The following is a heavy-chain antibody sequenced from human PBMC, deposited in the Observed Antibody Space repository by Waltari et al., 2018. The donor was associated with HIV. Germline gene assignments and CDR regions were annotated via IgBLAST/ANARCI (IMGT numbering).Heavy chain of an antibody. Sequence: QVQLQQWGAGLLKPSATLSLTCAVYGGSFSGYSWSWLRQPPGTGLAWIGEINHSGITNYNPSLKSRVTISVDTSKNQFSLKLSSVTAADTAVYYCARGLSYDFWSGYYGYYYYGMDVWGQGTTVTVSS. CDR3: ARGLSYDFWSGYYGYYYYGMDV. J-gene: IGHJ6*02. V-gene: IGHV4-34*01. D-gene: IGHD3-3*01. CDR2: INHSGIT. CDR1: GGSFSGYS.